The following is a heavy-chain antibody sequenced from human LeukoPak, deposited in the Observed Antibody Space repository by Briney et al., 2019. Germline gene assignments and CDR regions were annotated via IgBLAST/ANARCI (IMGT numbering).Heavy chain of an antibody. D-gene: IGHD2-15*01. CDR2: ISAYNGNT. Sequence: GASVKVSCKASGYTFTSYGISWVRQAPGQGLEWMGWISAYNGNTNYAQKLQGRVTMTTDTSTSTAYMELRSLRSDDTAVYYCARRIAYCSGGSCYSAPYYYMDVWGKGTTVTVSS. V-gene: IGHV1-18*01. CDR1: GYTFTSYG. J-gene: IGHJ6*03. CDR3: ARRIAYCSGGSCYSAPYYYMDV.